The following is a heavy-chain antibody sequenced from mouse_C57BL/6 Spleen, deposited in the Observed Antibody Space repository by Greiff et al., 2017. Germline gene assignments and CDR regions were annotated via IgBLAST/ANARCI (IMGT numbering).Heavy chain of an antibody. D-gene: IGHD2-1*01. J-gene: IGHJ2*01. CDR3: TRSYGTYYFDY. V-gene: IGHV1-5*01. Sequence: VQLQQSGTVLARPGASVKMSCKTSGYTFTSYWMHWVKQRPGQGLEWIGAIYPGNSDTSYNQKFKGKDKLTAVTSASTAYMELSSLTNEDSAVYYCTRSYGTYYFDYWGQGTTLTVSS. CDR1: GYTFTSYW. CDR2: IYPGNSDT.